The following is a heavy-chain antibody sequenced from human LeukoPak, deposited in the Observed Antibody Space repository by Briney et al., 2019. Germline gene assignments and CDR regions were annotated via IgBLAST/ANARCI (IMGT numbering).Heavy chain of an antibody. D-gene: IGHD4-11*01. CDR3: ATPLHAPDGTQFDY. CDR2: IRYDGSNK. CDR1: GFTFSSNG. Sequence: HPGGSLRLSCAASGFTFSSNGMHWVRQAPGKGLEWVAFIRYDGSNKYYADSVKGRFTISRDNSKNTLYLQMNSLRAEDTAVYYCATPLHAPDGTQFDYWGQGTLVTVSS. V-gene: IGHV3-30*02. J-gene: IGHJ4*02.